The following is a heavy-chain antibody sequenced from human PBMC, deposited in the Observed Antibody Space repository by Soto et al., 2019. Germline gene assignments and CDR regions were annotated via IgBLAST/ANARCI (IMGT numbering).Heavy chain of an antibody. CDR3: AGPPLAAADDAFDI. D-gene: IGHD6-13*01. V-gene: IGHV4-34*01. J-gene: IGHJ3*02. Sequence: SETLSLTCAVYGGSFSGYYWSWIRQPPGKGLEWIGEINHSGSTNYNPSLKSRVTISVDTSKNQFSLKLSSVTAADTAVYYCAGPPLAAADDAFDIWGQGTMVTVSS. CDR1: GGSFSGYY. CDR2: INHSGST.